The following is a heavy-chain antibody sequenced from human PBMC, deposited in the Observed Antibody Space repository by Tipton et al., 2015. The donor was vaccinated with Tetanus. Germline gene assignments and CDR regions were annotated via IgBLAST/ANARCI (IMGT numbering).Heavy chain of an antibody. V-gene: IGHV3-21*01. CDR2: ISSTSSYI. D-gene: IGHD6-6*01. Sequence: LRLSCEVSGFTFSNYKMNWVRQAPGKGLEWISSISSTSSYIDYTDSVKGQFTISRDNAKSSLFLQMTNLGAEDTALYFCASGSSLDYWGQGSLVTVSS. CDR3: ASGSSLDY. CDR1: GFTFSNYK. J-gene: IGHJ4*02.